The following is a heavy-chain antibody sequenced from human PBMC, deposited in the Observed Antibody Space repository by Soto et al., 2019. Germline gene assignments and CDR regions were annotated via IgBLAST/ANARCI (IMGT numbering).Heavy chain of an antibody. CDR2: IIPIFGTA. Sequence: SVKVSCKASGGTFSSYAISWVRQAPGQGLEWMGGIIPIFGTANYAQKFQDRVTITADESTSTAYMELSSLRSEDTAVYYCARRGITMVRGAAAPPFDYWGQGTLVTVSS. V-gene: IGHV1-69*13. CDR1: GGTFSSYA. D-gene: IGHD3-10*01. J-gene: IGHJ4*02. CDR3: ARRGITMVRGAAAPPFDY.